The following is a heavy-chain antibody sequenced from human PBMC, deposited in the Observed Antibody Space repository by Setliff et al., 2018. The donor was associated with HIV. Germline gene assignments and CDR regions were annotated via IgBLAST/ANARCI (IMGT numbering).Heavy chain of an antibody. D-gene: IGHD3-22*01. V-gene: IGHV1-2*02. J-gene: IGHJ6*03. Sequence: ASVKVSCKASGYTFTGYYMHWLRQAPGQGLEWMGWINPNGGGTNFAQKFQGRVAMTRDTSISTAYMELSRLRSDDTAVYYCARNPDTSGYLYYYYYMDVWGKGTTVTVSS. CDR3: ARNPDTSGYLYYYYYMDV. CDR2: INPNGGGT. CDR1: GYTFTGYY.